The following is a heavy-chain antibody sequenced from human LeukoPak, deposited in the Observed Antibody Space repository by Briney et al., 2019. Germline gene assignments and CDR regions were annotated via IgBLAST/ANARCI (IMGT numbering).Heavy chain of an antibody. CDR1: GGSISSYY. V-gene: IGHV4-4*09. CDR3: ARHGSSGTLWGSYFDY. D-gene: IGHD3-16*01. CDR2: IYTSGST. Sequence: PSETLSLTCTVSGGSISSYYWSWIRQPPGKGLEWIGYIYTSGSTNYAPSLKSRVTISVDTSKNQFSLKLSSVTAADTAVYYCARHGSSGTLWGSYFDYWGQGTLVTVSS. J-gene: IGHJ4*02.